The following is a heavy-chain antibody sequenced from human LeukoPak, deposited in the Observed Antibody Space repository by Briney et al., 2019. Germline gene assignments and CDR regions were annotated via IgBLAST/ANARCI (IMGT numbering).Heavy chain of an antibody. CDR3: ARLREVVIIPAAVDY. CDR2: IKYDGSEI. CDR1: GFTFSNYW. V-gene: IGHV3-7*01. Sequence: GGSLRLSCAASGFTFSNYWMSWVRQAPGKGLEWVANIKYDGSEINYVDSVKGRFTISRDNAKNSLYLQMNSLRAEDTAVYYCARLREVVIIPAAVDYWGQGTLVTVSS. D-gene: IGHD2-2*01. J-gene: IGHJ4*02.